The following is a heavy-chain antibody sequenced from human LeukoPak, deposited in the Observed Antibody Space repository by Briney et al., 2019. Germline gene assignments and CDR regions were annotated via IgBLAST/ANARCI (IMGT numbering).Heavy chain of an antibody. CDR3: AHRRPGHLTGWDNSYFDN. V-gene: IGHV2-5*02. D-gene: IGHD1/OR15-1a*01. Sequence: SRPTPVNPTQTLTLTCTFSGFSLYSSGVGVGWIRQPPGKALEWLAVIYWDDDKRYNPSLRSRLTMSKDASKSQVFLVMSNMDPVDTATYYCAHRRPGHLTGWDNSYFDNWGPGTLVTVSS. CDR1: GFSLYSSGVG. J-gene: IGHJ4*02. CDR2: IYWDDDK.